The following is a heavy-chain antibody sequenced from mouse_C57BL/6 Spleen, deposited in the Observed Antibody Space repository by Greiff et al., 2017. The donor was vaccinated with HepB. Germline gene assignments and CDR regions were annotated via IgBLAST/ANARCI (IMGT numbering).Heavy chain of an antibody. D-gene: IGHD1-3*01. CDR3: TQPLGSGPYYAMDY. CDR2: IDPETGGT. CDR1: GYTFTDYE. J-gene: IGHJ4*01. Sequence: VQLQQSGAELVRPGASVTLSCKASGYTFTDYEMHWVKQTPVHGLEWIGAIDPETGGTAYNQKFKGKAILTADKSSSTAYMELRSLTSEDSAVYYCTQPLGSGPYYAMDYWGQGTSVTVSS. V-gene: IGHV1-15*01.